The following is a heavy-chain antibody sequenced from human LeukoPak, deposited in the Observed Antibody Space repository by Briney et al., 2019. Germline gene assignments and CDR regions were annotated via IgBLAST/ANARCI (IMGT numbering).Heavy chain of an antibody. J-gene: IGHJ4*02. Sequence: GGSLRLSCAASGFTFSTFAMIWVRQPPGKGLEWVSSIFPSGGEIHYADSVRGRFTISRDNAKNSLYLQMNSLRAEDTAVYYCARVGPASANDYWGQGTLVTVSS. V-gene: IGHV3-21*01. CDR3: ARVGPASANDY. D-gene: IGHD3-10*01. CDR1: GFTFSTFA. CDR2: IFPSGGEI.